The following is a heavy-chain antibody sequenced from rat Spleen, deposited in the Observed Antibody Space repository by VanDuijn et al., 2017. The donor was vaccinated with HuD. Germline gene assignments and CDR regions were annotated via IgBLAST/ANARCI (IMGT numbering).Heavy chain of an antibody. CDR3: ARDSPFDY. Sequence: EVQLVESGGGSVEPGRSMKLSCVVSGLTFSNYGMAWVRQAPTKGLEWVASISTGGGNTYYRDSVKGRFTISRDNAKNTQYLQMDSLRSEDTATYYCARDSPFDYWGQGVMVTVSS. D-gene: IGHD3-8*01. CDR1: GLTFSNYG. CDR2: ISTGGGNT. V-gene: IGHV5S13*01. J-gene: IGHJ2*01.